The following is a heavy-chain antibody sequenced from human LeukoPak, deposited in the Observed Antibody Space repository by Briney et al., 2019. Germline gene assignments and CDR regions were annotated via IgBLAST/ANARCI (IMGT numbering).Heavy chain of an antibody. V-gene: IGHV3-30*02. CDR2: IRYDGSNK. CDR1: GFIFSSYG. J-gene: IGHJ4*02. CDR3: AKDRRYSSSPYYFGY. Sequence: PGGSLRLSCAASGFIFSSYGMHWVRQAPGKGLEWVAFIRYDGSNKYYADSVKGRFTISRDNSKNTLYLQMNSLRAEDTAVYYCAKDRRYSSSPYYFGYWGQGTLVTVSS. D-gene: IGHD6-13*01.